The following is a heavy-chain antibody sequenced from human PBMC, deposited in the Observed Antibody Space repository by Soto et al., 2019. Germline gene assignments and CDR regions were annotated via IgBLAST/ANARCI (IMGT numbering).Heavy chain of an antibody. CDR2: INSDGSST. J-gene: IGHJ6*02. CDR3: ARDITMVRGVIHYYGMDV. Sequence: EVQLVESGGGLVQPGGSLRLSCAASGFTFSSYWMHWVRQAPGKGLVWVSRINSDGSSTSYADSVKGRFTISRDNAKNTLYLQMNSLRAEDTAVYYCARDITMVRGVIHYYGMDVWGQGTTVTVSS. D-gene: IGHD3-10*01. V-gene: IGHV3-74*01. CDR1: GFTFSSYW.